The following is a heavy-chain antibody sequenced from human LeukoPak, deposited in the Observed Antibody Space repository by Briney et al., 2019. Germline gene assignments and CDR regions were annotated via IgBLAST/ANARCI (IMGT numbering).Heavy chain of an antibody. V-gene: IGHV3-53*01. Sequence: GGSLRLSCAASGFTVSSNYMSWVRQAPGKGLEWVSVIYSGGSTYYADSVTGRFTISRDNSKNTLYLQMNSLRAEDTAVYYCARDLVGYYGSGALDYWGQGTLVTVSP. D-gene: IGHD3-10*01. CDR3: ARDLVGYYGSGALDY. CDR2: IYSGGST. CDR1: GFTVSSNY. J-gene: IGHJ4*02.